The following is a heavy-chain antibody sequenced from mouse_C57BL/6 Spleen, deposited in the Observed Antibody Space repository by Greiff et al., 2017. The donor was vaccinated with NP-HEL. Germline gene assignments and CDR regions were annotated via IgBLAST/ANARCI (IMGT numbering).Heavy chain of an antibody. CDR1: GFTFSSYG. J-gene: IGHJ2*01. CDR2: ISSGGSYT. V-gene: IGHV5-6*02. D-gene: IGHD1-1*01. CDR3: ARFPTTVVAFDY. Sequence: DVKLQESGGDLVKPGGSLKLSCAASGFTFSSYGMSWVRQTPDKRLEWVATISSGGSYTYYPDSVKGRFTISRDNAKNTLYLQMSSLKSEDTAMYYCARFPTTVVAFDYWGQGTTLTVSS.